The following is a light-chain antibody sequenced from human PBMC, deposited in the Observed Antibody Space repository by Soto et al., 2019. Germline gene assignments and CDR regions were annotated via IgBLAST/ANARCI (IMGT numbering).Light chain of an antibody. CDR3: QQRSNWPPIT. Sequence: EIVLPQSPAPLSLSPGERATLPSRAGQSVSSYLAWYQQKPGQAPRLLIYDASNRATGIPARFSGSGSGTDFTLTISSLEPEDFAVYYCQQRSNWPPITFGPGTKVDIK. CDR2: DAS. J-gene: IGKJ3*01. V-gene: IGKV3-11*01. CDR1: QSVSSY.